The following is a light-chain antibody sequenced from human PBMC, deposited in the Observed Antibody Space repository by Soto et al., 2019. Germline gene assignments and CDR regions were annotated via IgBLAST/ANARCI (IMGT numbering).Light chain of an antibody. Sequence: EIVMTQSPSTLSVSPGGRATLSCRASQSISDTLAWYQQKPGQAPRLLIYGASTRATGIPARFSGSGSGTDFTLTISSLEPEDFAVYYCQQRSNWPPRFGQGTKVDI. CDR2: GAS. J-gene: IGKJ1*01. CDR3: QQRSNWPPR. V-gene: IGKV3-11*01. CDR1: QSISDT.